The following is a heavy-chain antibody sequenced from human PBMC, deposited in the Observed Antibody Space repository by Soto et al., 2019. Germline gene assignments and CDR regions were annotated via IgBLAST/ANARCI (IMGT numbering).Heavy chain of an antibody. CDR3: ARNYYGSGSYLRMGGNWFDP. CDR2: ISAYNGNT. D-gene: IGHD3-10*01. CDR1: GYTFTSYG. V-gene: IGHV1-18*01. J-gene: IGHJ5*02. Sequence: QVQLVQSGAEVKKPGASVKVSCKASGYTFTSYGISWVRQAPGQGLEWMGWISAYNGNTNYAQKLQGRVTMTTDTSTSTGYMELRSLRSDDTAVYYCARNYYGSGSYLRMGGNWFDPWGQGTLVTVSS.